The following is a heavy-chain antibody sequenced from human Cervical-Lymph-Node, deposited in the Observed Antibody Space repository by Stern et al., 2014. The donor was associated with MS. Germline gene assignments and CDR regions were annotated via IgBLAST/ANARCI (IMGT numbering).Heavy chain of an antibody. V-gene: IGHV3-23*01. Sequence: EVQLLESGGNLVQPGGSLGLSCAPSGFTFSDYAMRWVRQAPGKGLEWISSLSGSGGNTFYADSVKGRFTISRDNSKNTLDLQMNSLRAEDSALYYCTKGFTVTGTGYGVDVWGQGTTVTVSS. CDR3: TKGFTVTGTGYGVDV. CDR2: LSGSGGNT. D-gene: IGHD6-19*01. CDR1: GFTFSDYA. J-gene: IGHJ6*02.